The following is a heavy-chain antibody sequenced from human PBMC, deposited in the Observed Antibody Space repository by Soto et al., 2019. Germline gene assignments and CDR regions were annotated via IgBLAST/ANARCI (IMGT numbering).Heavy chain of an antibody. V-gene: IGHV3-72*01. CDR2: SRNKAKSYTT. Sequence: EVQLVESGGDLVQPGGSLRLSCAASGFTFSDHYMDWVRQAPGKGLEWVGRSRNKAKSYTTSYAASVKGRFTISRDDSKNSLYPQLASLKSEDRAEYYCTSPPVSSAPGDDFWGQGTLVTVSS. J-gene: IGHJ4*02. CDR1: GFTFSDHY. CDR3: TSPPVSSAPGDDF. D-gene: IGHD2-8*01.